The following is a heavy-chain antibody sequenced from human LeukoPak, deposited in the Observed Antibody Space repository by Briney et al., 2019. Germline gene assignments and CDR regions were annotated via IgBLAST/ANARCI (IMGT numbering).Heavy chain of an antibody. CDR1: GFTVSSNY. Sequence: GGSLRLSCAASGFTVSSNYMRWVRQAPGKGLEWVSVIYSGGSTYYADSVKGRFTISRDNSKNTLYLQMNSLRAEDTAVYYCARAYYDYVWGSYYFDYWGQGTLVTVSS. CDR3: ARAYYDYVWGSYYFDY. D-gene: IGHD3-16*01. CDR2: IYSGGST. V-gene: IGHV3-66*01. J-gene: IGHJ4*02.